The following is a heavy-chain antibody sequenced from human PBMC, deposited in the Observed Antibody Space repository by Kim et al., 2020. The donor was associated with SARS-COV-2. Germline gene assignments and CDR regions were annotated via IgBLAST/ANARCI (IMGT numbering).Heavy chain of an antibody. Sequence: GESLKISCKGSGYSFTSYWIGWVRQMPGKGLEWRGIIYPGDSDTRYSPSFQGPVTISADKSISTAYLQWSSLKASDTAMYYCARQVIEGYYDSSGYYFYYYGMDVWGQGTTVTVSS. CDR2: IYPGDSDT. CDR3: ARQVIEGYYDSSGYYFYYYGMDV. J-gene: IGHJ6*02. D-gene: IGHD3-22*01. V-gene: IGHV5-51*01. CDR1: GYSFTSYW.